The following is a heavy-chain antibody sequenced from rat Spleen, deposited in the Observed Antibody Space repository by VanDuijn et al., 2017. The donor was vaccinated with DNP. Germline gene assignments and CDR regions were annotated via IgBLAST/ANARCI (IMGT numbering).Heavy chain of an antibody. CDR2: ITDTGYNT. CDR3: TRDYGSSGYGY. J-gene: IGHJ2*01. CDR1: GFTFKNHW. V-gene: IGHV5-31*01. D-gene: IGHD4-3*01. Sequence: EVRLVESGGGLVQPGRSLKLSCAASGFTFKNHWMTWIRQAPGKGLEWVASITDTGYNTYYPDSVKGRFTISRDNAKSTLYLQMNSLRSEDTATYYCTRDYGSSGYGYWGQGVMVTVSS.